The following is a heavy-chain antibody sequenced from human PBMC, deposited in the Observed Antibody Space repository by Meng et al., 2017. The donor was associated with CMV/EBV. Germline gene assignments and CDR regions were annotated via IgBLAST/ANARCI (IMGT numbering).Heavy chain of an antibody. Sequence: GESLKISCAASGFTFRTSGMNWVRQAPGKGLEWVSSISSSSSYIYYADSVKGRFTISRDNAKNSLYLQMNSLRAEDTAVYYCARRGGSVVVPAAHFDYWGQGTLVTVSS. J-gene: IGHJ4*02. D-gene: IGHD2-2*01. CDR2: ISSSSSYI. CDR1: GFTFRTSG. V-gene: IGHV3-21*01. CDR3: ARRGGSVVVPAAHFDY.